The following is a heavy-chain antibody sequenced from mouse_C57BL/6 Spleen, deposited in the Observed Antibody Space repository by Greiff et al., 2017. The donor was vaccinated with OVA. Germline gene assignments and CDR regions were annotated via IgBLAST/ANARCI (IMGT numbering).Heavy chain of an antibody. CDR3: ARYGPYYLDY. Sequence: QVQLQQSDAELVKPGASVKISCKASGYTFTDYTIHWMKQRPEQGLEWIGYIYPRDGSTKYNEKFKGKATLTADKSSSTAYMQLNSLTSEDSAVYVYARYGPYYLDYWGQGTTLTVSS. D-gene: IGHD1-2*01. CDR1: GYTFTDYT. J-gene: IGHJ2*01. V-gene: IGHV1-78*01. CDR2: IYPRDGST.